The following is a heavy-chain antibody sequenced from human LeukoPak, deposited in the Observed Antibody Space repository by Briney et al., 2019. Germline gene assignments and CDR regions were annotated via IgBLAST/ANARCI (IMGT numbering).Heavy chain of an antibody. J-gene: IGHJ4*02. CDR1: GYSFTSYW. CDR2: IYPGDSDT. V-gene: IGHV5-51*01. CDR3: ARLDRFRIAAAGHDY. D-gene: IGHD6-13*01. Sequence: PGESLKISCKGSGYSFTSYWIGWVRQMPGKGLEWMGIIYPGDSDTRYSPSFQGQVTISADKSISTAYLQWSSLKASDTAMYYCARLDRFRIAAAGHDYWGQGTLVTVSS.